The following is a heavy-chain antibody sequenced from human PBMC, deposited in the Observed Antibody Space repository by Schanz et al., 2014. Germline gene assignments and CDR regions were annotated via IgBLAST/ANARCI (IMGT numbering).Heavy chain of an antibody. CDR3: ARYGFRKFGVVYGLAV. J-gene: IGHJ6*02. CDR2: VSSYDTTV. CDR1: GFTLSSYT. D-gene: IGHD3-3*01. V-gene: IGHV3-48*04. Sequence: VQLVESGGGVVQPGRSLRLSCAASGFTLSSYTMHWVRQAPGKGLEWISYVSSYDTTVSYADSVKGRFTISRDNAKNSVYLQMNSLRVEDTAVYYCARYGFRKFGVVYGLAVWGQGTTVTVS.